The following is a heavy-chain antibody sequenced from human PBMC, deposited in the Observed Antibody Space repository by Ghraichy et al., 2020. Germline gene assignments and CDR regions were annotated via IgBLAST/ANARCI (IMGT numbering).Heavy chain of an antibody. J-gene: IGHJ4*02. CDR1: GGSMSSYY. D-gene: IGHD4-11*01. CDR2: IYYSGST. CDR3: ARDEYSNYGGLDY. Sequence: ESLNISCTVSGGSMSSYYWSWIRQPPGKGLEWVGNIYYSGSTTYSPSLKSRVTISVDTSKNQFSLKLTSVTAADTAVYYCARDEYSNYGGLDYWGQGTLVTVSS. V-gene: IGHV4-59*01.